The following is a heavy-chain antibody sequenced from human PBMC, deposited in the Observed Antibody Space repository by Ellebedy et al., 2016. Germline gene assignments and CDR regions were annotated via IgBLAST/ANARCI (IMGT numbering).Heavy chain of an antibody. V-gene: IGHV3-49*03. Sequence: GESLKISXTTSGFTFGDYALNWFRQAPGRGLEWVGFIRSKAYGGTTEYAASVEGRFTISRDDSASITYLQMNGLKGEDTAVYYCTRFNFGLQRYFDWFDYWGQGTLVTVSS. CDR1: GFTFGDYA. CDR3: TRFNFGLQRYFDWFDY. CDR2: IRSKAYGGTT. D-gene: IGHD3-9*01. J-gene: IGHJ4*02.